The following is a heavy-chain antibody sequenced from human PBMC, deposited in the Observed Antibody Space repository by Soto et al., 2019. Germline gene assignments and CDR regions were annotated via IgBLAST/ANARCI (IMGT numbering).Heavy chain of an antibody. J-gene: IGHJ4*02. CDR3: ARGVQYITRNDILYYFDS. CDR1: GGPISGGDLY. D-gene: IGHD5-12*01. Sequence: SETLSLTCTVSGGPISGGDLYCSWIRQSPGKGLELVGYIYYSVTTFYNPSLKSRLTISVDTSKNQFSLKLTSVTAADKAVFYCARGVQYITRNDILYYFDSWGKGIKVTVSS. V-gene: IGHV4-30-4*01. CDR2: IYYSVTT.